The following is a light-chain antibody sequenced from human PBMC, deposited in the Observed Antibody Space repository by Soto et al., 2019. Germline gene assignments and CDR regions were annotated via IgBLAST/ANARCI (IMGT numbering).Light chain of an antibody. CDR1: QSISSW. V-gene: IGKV1-5*03. CDR2: KAS. J-gene: IGKJ5*01. Sequence: DIQMTQSPSTLSASVGDRVTITCRASQSISSWLAWYQQKPGKAPKLLIYKASNLQSGVPSRFSGSGSGTEFTLTISSLQPDDFASYYCQQYNSYSITFGQGTRLEI. CDR3: QQYNSYSIT.